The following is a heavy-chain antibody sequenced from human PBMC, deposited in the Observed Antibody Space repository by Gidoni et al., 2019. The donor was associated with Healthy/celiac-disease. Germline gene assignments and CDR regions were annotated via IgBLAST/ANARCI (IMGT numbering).Heavy chain of an antibody. V-gene: IGHV4-61*08. CDR3: ARELYYDFWSGYPLGAFDI. CDR2: IYYSGST. J-gene: IGHJ3*02. CDR1: GGSVSGGGSY. D-gene: IGHD3-3*01. Sequence: QVQLQESGPGLVKPSETLSLTCTVSGGSVSGGGSYWSWIRQPPGKGLEWIGYIYYSGSTNYNPSLKSRVTISVDTSKNQFSLKLSSVTAADTAVYYCARELYYDFWSGYPLGAFDIWGQGTMVTVSS.